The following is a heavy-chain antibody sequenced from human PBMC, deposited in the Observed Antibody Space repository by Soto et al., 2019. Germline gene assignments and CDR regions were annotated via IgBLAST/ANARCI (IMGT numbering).Heavy chain of an antibody. Sequence: ASVKVSCTASGYTFTSYGISWVRQAPGQGLEWMGWISAYNGNTNYAQKLQGRVTMTTDTSTSTAYMELRSLRSDDTAVYYCARGPRIAVAGTFYFDYWGQGTLVTVSS. J-gene: IGHJ4*02. V-gene: IGHV1-18*01. CDR2: ISAYNGNT. D-gene: IGHD6-19*01. CDR1: GYTFTSYG. CDR3: ARGPRIAVAGTFYFDY.